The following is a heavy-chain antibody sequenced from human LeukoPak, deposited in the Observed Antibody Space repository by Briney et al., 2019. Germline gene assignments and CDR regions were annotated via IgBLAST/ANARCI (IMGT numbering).Heavy chain of an antibody. CDR3: AVRGYSYGLDY. D-gene: IGHD5-18*01. CDR1: GGSFSGYY. CDR2: INHSGST. J-gene: IGHJ4*02. Sequence: PSETLSLTCAVYGGSFSGYYWSWIRQPPGKGLEWIGEINHSGSTNYNPSLKSRVTISVDTSKNQFSLKLSSVTAADTAVYYCAVRGYSYGLDYWGQGTLVTVSS. V-gene: IGHV4-34*01.